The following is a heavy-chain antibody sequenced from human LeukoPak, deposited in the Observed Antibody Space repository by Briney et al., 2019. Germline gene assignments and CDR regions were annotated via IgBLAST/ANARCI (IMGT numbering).Heavy chain of an antibody. CDR1: GYTFTSYG. CDR3: ARDSNGYTYSLEPNWFDP. D-gene: IGHD5-12*01. Sequence: ASVKVSCKASGYTFTSYGISWVRQAPGQGLEWMGWISGYNGSTNYVQRLQGRVIMTTDTSTSTAYMELRSLRSDDTAVYYCARDSNGYTYSLEPNWFDPWGQGTLVTVSS. J-gene: IGHJ5*02. V-gene: IGHV1-18*04. CDR2: ISGYNGST.